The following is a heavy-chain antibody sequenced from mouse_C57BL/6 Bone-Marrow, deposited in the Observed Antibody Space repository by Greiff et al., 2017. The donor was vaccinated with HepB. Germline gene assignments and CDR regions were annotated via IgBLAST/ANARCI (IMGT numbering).Heavy chain of an antibody. CDR1: GFNIKDDY. J-gene: IGHJ2*01. V-gene: IGHV14-4*01. CDR2: IDPENGDT. D-gene: IGHD2-4*01. CDR3: SYYDYDY. Sequence: VQLQHSGAELVRPGASVKLSCTASGFNIKDDYMHWVKQRPEQGLEWIGWIDPENGDTEYASKFQGKATITADTSSNTAYLQLSSLTSEDTAVYYCSYYDYDYWGQGTTLTVSS.